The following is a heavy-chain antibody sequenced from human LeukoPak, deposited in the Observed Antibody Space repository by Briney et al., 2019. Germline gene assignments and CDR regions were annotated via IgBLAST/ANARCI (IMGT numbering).Heavy chain of an antibody. CDR2: ISVTTTFI. Sequence: GGSLRLSCAASGFNLSNYNMNWVRQVPGKGLEWVSSISVTTTFIYYADSVKGRFTTSRDNAKNSLYLQMNTLRVDDTAVYYCARDLPGELGRGVFDIWGQGTMVTVSS. D-gene: IGHD1-1*01. J-gene: IGHJ3*02. CDR1: GFNLSNYN. CDR3: ARDLPGELGRGVFDI. V-gene: IGHV3-21*01.